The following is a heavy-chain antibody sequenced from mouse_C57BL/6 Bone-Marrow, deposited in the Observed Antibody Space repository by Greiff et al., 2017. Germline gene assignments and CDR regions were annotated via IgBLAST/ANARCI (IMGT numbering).Heavy chain of an antibody. CDR2: IYPGSGST. J-gene: IGHJ1*03. V-gene: IGHV1-55*01. D-gene: IGHD2-5*01. Sequence: QVQLQQPGAELVKPGASVKMSCKASGYTFTSYWITWVKQRPGQGLEWIGDIYPGSGSTNYNEKFKSKATLTVDTSSSTAYIQLSSLTSEDSAVYDCARPYYSNDWYFDVWGTGTTVTVSS. CDR3: ARPYYSNDWYFDV. CDR1: GYTFTSYW.